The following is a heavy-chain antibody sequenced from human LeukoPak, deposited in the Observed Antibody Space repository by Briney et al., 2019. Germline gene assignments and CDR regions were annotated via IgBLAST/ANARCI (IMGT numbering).Heavy chain of an antibody. Sequence: SETLSLTCIVSGGYISNSTSYWGWIRQTPQKGLEWIGSIYYSGSTYYHPSLKSRVTISVDTSKNQVSLKLTSVTAAGTAVCYCLRHRTLMTAYRYWGQGTLVTVSS. J-gene: IGHJ4*02. CDR3: LRHRTLMTAYRY. CDR1: GGYISNSTSY. V-gene: IGHV4-39*01. CDR2: IYYSGST. D-gene: IGHD3-9*01.